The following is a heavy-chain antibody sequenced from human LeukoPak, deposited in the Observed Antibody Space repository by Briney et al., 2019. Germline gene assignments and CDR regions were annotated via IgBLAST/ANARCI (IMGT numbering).Heavy chain of an antibody. J-gene: IGHJ4*02. Sequence: RASVKVSCKASGYTFTGYYMHWVRQAPGQGLEWMGWINPNSGGTNYAQKFQGRVTMTTDTSTSTAYMELRSLRSDDTAVYYCARDGSPGGDYMGTFDYWGQGTLVTVSS. D-gene: IGHD4-17*01. CDR2: INPNSGGT. CDR1: GYTFTGYY. V-gene: IGHV1-2*02. CDR3: ARDGSPGGDYMGTFDY.